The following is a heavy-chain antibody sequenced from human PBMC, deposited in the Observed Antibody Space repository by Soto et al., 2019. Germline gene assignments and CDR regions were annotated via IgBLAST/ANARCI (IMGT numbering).Heavy chain of an antibody. V-gene: IGHV3-43*01. J-gene: IGHJ4*02. CDR3: AKDFLYSSGWLDY. CDR1: GFTFDDYT. Sequence: GGSLRLSCAASGFTFDDYTMHWVRQAPGKGLEWVSLISWDGGSTYYADSVKGRFTISRDNSKNSLYLQMNSLRTEDTALYYCAKDFLYSSGWLDYWGQGTLVTVSS. CDR2: ISWDGGST. D-gene: IGHD6-19*01.